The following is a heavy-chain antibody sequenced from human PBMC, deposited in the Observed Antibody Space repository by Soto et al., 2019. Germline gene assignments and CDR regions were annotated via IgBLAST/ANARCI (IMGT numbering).Heavy chain of an antibody. Sequence: QVQLVQSGAEEKKPWASGKVSCKASGYTFTSYAMHWVRQAPGQRLEWMGWINAGNGNTKYSQKFQGRVTITRDTSASTAYMELSSLRSEDTAVYYCARAWVVVTAPDYWGQGTLVTVSS. CDR3: ARAWVVVTAPDY. CDR2: INAGNGNT. J-gene: IGHJ4*02. D-gene: IGHD2-21*02. CDR1: GYTFTSYA. V-gene: IGHV1-3*05.